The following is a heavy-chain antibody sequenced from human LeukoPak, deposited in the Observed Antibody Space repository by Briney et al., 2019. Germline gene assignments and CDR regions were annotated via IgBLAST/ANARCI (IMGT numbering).Heavy chain of an antibody. CDR2: IWYDGRNK. CDR3: ARSDFWSGYHRGYFDY. CDR1: GFTFSSYG. J-gene: IGHJ4*02. D-gene: IGHD3-3*01. Sequence: GGSLRLSCAASGFTFSSYGMHWVRQAPGKGLEWVAVIWYDGRNKFYADSLKGRFTISRDNSKNTLYLQMNSLRAEDTAVYYCARSDFWSGYHRGYFDYWGQGTLVTVSS. V-gene: IGHV3-33*01.